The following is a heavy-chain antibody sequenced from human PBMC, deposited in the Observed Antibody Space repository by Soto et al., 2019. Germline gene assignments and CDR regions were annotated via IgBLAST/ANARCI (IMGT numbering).Heavy chain of an antibody. D-gene: IGHD6-19*01. CDR1: GYSFTSYW. Sequence: RGESLKISCKGSGYSFTSYWISWVRQMPVKGLEWMGRIDPSDSYTNYSPSFQGHVTISADKSISTAYLQWSSLKASDTAMYYCVRRVGSSGWYSCYCGMDVWGQGNRVTVGS. V-gene: IGHV5-10-1*01. J-gene: IGHJ6*01. CDR3: VRRVGSSGWYSCYCGMDV. CDR2: IDPSDSYT.